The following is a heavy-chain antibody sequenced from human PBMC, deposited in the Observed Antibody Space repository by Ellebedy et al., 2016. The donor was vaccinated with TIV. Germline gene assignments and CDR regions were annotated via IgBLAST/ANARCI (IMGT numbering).Heavy chain of an antibody. V-gene: IGHV3-23*01. CDR3: AKGGGGSWFDP. CDR1: GFTFSTYA. Sequence: PGGSLRLSCAASGFTFSTYAMTWVRQAPGKGLEWVSSISTSVGSTYNADSVKGRFTISRDNSKNTRYLQMNSLRAEATAVYYCAKGGGGSWFDPWGQGTLVTVSS. CDR2: ISTSVGST. D-gene: IGHD3-16*01. J-gene: IGHJ5*02.